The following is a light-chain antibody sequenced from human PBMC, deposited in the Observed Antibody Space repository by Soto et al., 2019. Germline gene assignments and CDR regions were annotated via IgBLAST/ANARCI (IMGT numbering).Light chain of an antibody. CDR2: AAS. V-gene: IGKV1-39*01. Sequence: DIQMTQSPSSLSASVGDRVTITCRSSQTVTTYLNWYQQKPGEAPKLLIYAASTLHTGIPSRFSGSGSWTDFTLTITGLQPEDFATYFCQQSYSTSFTFGPGTPVDIK. CDR1: QTVTTY. CDR3: QQSYSTSFT. J-gene: IGKJ3*01.